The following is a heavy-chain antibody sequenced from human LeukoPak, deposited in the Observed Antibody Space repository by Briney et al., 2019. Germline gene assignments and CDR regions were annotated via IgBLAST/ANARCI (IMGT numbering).Heavy chain of an antibody. J-gene: IGHJ6*03. CDR2: INPNSGGT. CDR1: GYTFTGYY. CDR3: ARGRVGVEGNYYYYMDV. D-gene: IGHD2-15*01. Sequence: ASVKVSCKASGYTFTGYYMHWVRQAPGQGLEWMGWINPNSGGTNYAQKFQGRVTMTRDTSISTAYMELSRLRSDDTAVYYCARGRVGVEGNYYYYMDVWGKGTTVTISS. V-gene: IGHV1-2*02.